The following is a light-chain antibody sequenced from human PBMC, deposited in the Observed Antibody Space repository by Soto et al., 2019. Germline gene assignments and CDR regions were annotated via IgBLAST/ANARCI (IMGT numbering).Light chain of an antibody. CDR1: QSVSSSY. Sequence: EIALTQSPGTLSLSPGERATLSCGASQSVSSSYLAWYQQKPGQAPRLLIYAASSRATGIPDRFSGSGSGTDFTLTISRLEPEDFAVYYCQQYDRSPQTFGQGTRLEIK. J-gene: IGKJ2*01. CDR3: QQYDRSPQT. V-gene: IGKV3-20*01. CDR2: AAS.